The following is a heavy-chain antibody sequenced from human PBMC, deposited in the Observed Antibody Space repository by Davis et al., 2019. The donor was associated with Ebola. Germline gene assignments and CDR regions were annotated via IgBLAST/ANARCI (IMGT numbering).Heavy chain of an antibody. CDR1: GYSFTSYW. V-gene: IGHV5-51*01. CDR3: ARQSSGDYFDY. D-gene: IGHD4-17*01. CDR2: IYPGDSDT. J-gene: IGHJ4*02. Sequence: GESLNIPCKGSGYSFTSYWIAWVRQRPGKGLEWMGIIYPGDSDTRYSPSFQGQVTISADKSISTAYLQWSSLKASDTAIYYCARQSSGDYFDYWGQGTLVTVSS.